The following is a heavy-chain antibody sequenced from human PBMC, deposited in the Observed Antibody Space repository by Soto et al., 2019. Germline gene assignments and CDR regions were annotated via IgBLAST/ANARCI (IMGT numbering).Heavy chain of an antibody. CDR1: GFTFSSYA. CDR3: ARDRYNYIHY. CDR2: ISYDGSNK. D-gene: IGHD5-12*01. Sequence: GRSLRLSCAASGFTFSSYAMHGVRQAPGKGLEWGAVISYDGSNKYYADSVKGRFPISRDNSKNTLYLQMTSLRAEDTAVYYCARDRYNYIHYWGQGTLVTVSS. J-gene: IGHJ4*02. V-gene: IGHV3-30-3*01.